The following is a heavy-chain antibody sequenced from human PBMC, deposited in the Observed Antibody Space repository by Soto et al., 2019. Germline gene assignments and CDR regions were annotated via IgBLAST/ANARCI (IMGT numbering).Heavy chain of an antibody. CDR2: IKPDGSEK. CDR1: GFTFSRVW. Sequence: PGGSLRLSCAASGFTFSRVWMSWVRQAPGKGLEWVANIKPDGSEKYYVDSVRGRFTISRDNAKNSLYLQMNSLKAEDTAVYYCARDGDWGQGTLVTVSS. J-gene: IGHJ4*02. D-gene: IGHD3-16*01. V-gene: IGHV3-7*05. CDR3: ARDGD.